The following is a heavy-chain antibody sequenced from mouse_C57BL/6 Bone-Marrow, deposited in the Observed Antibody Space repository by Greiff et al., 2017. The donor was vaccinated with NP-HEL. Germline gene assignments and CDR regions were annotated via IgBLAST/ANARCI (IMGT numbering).Heavy chain of an antibody. CDR1: GYTFTSYW. J-gene: IGHJ3*01. CDR3: ARDSSGYVGFAY. V-gene: IGHV1-53*01. D-gene: IGHD3-2*02. CDR2: INPSNGGT. Sequence: QVQLQQPGTELVKPGASVKLSCKASGYTFTSYWMHWVKQRPGQGLEWIGNINPSNGGTNYNEKLKSKATLTVDKSSSTAYMQLSSLTSEDSAVYYCARDSSGYVGFAYWGQGTLVTVSA.